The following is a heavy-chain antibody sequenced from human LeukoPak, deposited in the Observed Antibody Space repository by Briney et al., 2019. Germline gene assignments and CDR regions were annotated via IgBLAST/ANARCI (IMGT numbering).Heavy chain of an antibody. CDR2: INTNTGNP. CDR3: ARSPPYTPPPHYFGMDV. J-gene: IGHJ6*02. Sequence: ASAKVSCKASGYTFTNYGINWVRQAPGQGLEWMGWINTNTGNPTYAQGFTGRFVFSLDTSVSTAYLQISSLKAEDTAVYYCARSPPYTPPPHYFGMDVWGQGTTVTVSS. CDR1: GYTFTNYG. D-gene: IGHD2-15*01. V-gene: IGHV7-4-1*02.